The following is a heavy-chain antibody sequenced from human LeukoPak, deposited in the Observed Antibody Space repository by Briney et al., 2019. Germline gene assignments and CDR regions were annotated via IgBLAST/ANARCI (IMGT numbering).Heavy chain of an antibody. CDR3: ARLERYCSSTSCYIKNWFDP. CDR1: GGSFSGYY. D-gene: IGHD2-2*02. V-gene: IGHV4-34*01. CDR2: INHSGST. J-gene: IGHJ5*02. Sequence: PSETLSLTCAVYGGSFSGYYWSWIRQPPGKGLEWIGEINHSGSTNYNPSLKSQVTISVDTSKNQFSLKLSSVTAADTAVYYCARLERYCSSTSCYIKNWFDPWGQGTLVTVSS.